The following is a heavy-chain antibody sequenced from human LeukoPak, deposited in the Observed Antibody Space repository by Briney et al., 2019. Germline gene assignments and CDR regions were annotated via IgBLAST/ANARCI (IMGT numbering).Heavy chain of an antibody. Sequence: GGSLSLSCAASGFTFSSYWMYWVRQAPGKGLVWVSRIDTDGTSTSYADSVKGRFTISRDNAKNTLYLRMNSLRAEDTAVYYCVFGSWGAYWGQGTLVTVSS. J-gene: IGHJ4*02. V-gene: IGHV3-74*01. CDR2: IDTDGTST. CDR1: GFTFSSYW. CDR3: VFGSWGAY. D-gene: IGHD1-26*01.